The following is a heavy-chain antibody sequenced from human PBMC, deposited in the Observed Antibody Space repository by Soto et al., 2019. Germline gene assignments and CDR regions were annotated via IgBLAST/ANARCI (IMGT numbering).Heavy chain of an antibody. CDR2: IIPIFGTA. V-gene: IGHV1-69*13. Sequence: VASVKVSCKASGGTFSSYAISWVRQAPGQGLEWMGGIIPIFGTANYAQKFQGRVTITADESTSTAYMELSSLRSEDTAVYYCARVVPAADNWFDPWGQGTLVTVSS. J-gene: IGHJ5*02. D-gene: IGHD2-2*01. CDR3: ARVVPAADNWFDP. CDR1: GGTFSSYA.